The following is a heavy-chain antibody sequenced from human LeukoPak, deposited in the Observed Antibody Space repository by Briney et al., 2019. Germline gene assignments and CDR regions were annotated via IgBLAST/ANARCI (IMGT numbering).Heavy chain of an antibody. CDR3: ARGDVDTAMVTFRIHYYMDV. CDR2: INPNSGGT. V-gene: IGHV1-2*02. J-gene: IGHJ6*03. D-gene: IGHD5-18*01. Sequence: ASVKVSCKASGYTFTGYYMHWVRQAPGQGLEWMGWINPNSGGTNYAQKFQGRVTMTRDTSISTAYMELSRLRSDDTAVYYCARGDVDTAMVTFRIHYYMDVWGKGTTVTVSS. CDR1: GYTFTGYY.